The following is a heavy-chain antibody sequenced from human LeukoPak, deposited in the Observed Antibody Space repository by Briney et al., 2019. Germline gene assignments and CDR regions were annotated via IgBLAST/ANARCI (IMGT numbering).Heavy chain of an antibody. CDR2: IYYSGST. J-gene: IGHJ5*02. V-gene: IGHV4-39*07. D-gene: IGHD1-26*01. CDR1: GGSISSSSYY. CDR3: ARDKSYRSSGNGRGWFDP. Sequence: SETLSLTCTVSGGSISSSSYYWGWIRQPPGKGLEWIGSIYYSGSTYYNPSLKSRVTISVDTSKNQFSLKLSSVTAADTAVYYCARDKSYRSSGNGRGWFDPWGQGTLVTVSS.